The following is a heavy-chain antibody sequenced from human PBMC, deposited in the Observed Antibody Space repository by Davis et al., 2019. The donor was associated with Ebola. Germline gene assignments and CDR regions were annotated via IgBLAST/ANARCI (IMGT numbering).Heavy chain of an antibody. CDR1: GYTFTTYD. V-gene: IGHV1-18*01. CDR3: ARVGTVVTSFDY. J-gene: IGHJ4*02. CDR2: ISVNSGNT. Sequence: AASVKVSCKASGYTFTTYDINWVRQAPGQGLEWVGWISVNSGNTISAQHLQDRVTLTRDTTTSTIYMELSRLRSDDTAVYYCARVGTVVTSFDYWGQGTLVTVSS. D-gene: IGHD4-23*01.